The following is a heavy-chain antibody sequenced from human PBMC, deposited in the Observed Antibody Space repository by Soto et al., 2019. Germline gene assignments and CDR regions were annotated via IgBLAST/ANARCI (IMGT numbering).Heavy chain of an antibody. Sequence: GGSLRLSCAASGFTFSSYSMNWVRQAPGQGLEWVSSISSSSSYIYYADSVKGRFTISRDNAKNSLYLQMNSLRAEDTAVYYCARDLGDYGDPGYFDYWGQGTLVTVSS. CDR2: ISSSSSYI. CDR3: ARDLGDYGDPGYFDY. CDR1: GFTFSSYS. V-gene: IGHV3-21*01. J-gene: IGHJ4*02. D-gene: IGHD4-17*01.